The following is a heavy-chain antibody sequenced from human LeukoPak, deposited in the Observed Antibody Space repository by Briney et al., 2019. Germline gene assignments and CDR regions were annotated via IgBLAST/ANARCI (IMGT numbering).Heavy chain of an antibody. CDR3: AAGERMVRGDGVDY. D-gene: IGHD3-10*01. V-gene: IGHV3-66*01. Sequence: PGGSLRLSCPPPGFTVRNNYMTWVRQAPGKGLDWFPVIYSVGSTYYAGCVKGGFTMSRDNSKNTLYLQMKRLRAEETAVYFCAAGERMVRGDGVDYWGQGTLSPSPQ. J-gene: IGHJ4*02. CDR1: GFTVRNNY. CDR2: IYSVGST.